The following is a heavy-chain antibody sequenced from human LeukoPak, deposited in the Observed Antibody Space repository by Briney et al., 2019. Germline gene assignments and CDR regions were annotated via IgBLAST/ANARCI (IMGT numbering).Heavy chain of an antibody. J-gene: IGHJ3*02. Sequence: ASVKVSCKASGGTFSSYAISWVRQAPGQGLEWMGGIIPIFGTANYAQKFQGRVTITTDESTSTAYMELSSLRSEDTAVYYCARVFRPSLTVFIIRGAFDIWGQGTMVTVSS. V-gene: IGHV1-69*05. CDR1: GGTFSSYA. CDR2: IIPIFGTA. CDR3: ARVFRPSLTVFIIRGAFDI. D-gene: IGHD3-3*01.